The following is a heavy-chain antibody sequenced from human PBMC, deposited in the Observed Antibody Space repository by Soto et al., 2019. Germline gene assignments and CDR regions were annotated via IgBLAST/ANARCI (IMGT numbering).Heavy chain of an antibody. D-gene: IGHD5-12*01. CDR3: ARRSGYDFEAPYYFEY. CDR1: GGSISSYY. J-gene: IGHJ4*02. CDR2: IYYSGST. V-gene: IGHV4-59*08. Sequence: SETLSLTCTVSGGSISSYYWSWIRQPPGKGLEWIGYIYYSGSTNYNPSLKSQVTISVDTSKNQFSLKLSSVTAADTAVYYCARRSGYDFEAPYYFEYWGQGTLVTVSS.